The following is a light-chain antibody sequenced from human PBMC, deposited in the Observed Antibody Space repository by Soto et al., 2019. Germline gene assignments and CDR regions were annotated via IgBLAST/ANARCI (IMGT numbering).Light chain of an antibody. J-gene: IGKJ4*01. CDR1: QSISSY. Sequence: EIVLTQSPATLSLSPGERATLSCRASQSISSYLAGYQQKPGQAPRLLIYDASNRATGIPARFSGSGSGTDFTLTIISLEPEDFSMYYCQQRSKWPLTFGGGTKVEIK. CDR2: DAS. V-gene: IGKV3-11*01. CDR3: QQRSKWPLT.